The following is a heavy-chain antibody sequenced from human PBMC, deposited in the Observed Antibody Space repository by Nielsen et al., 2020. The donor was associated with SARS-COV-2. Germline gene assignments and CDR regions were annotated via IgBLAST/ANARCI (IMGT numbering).Heavy chain of an antibody. CDR3: ARPPQPDSVWFDP. CDR2: IYPGDSDT. V-gene: IGHV5-51*01. D-gene: IGHD1-14*01. J-gene: IGHJ5*02. Sequence: VRQMPGKGLEWMGIIYPGDSDTRYSPSFQGQVTISADKSISTAYLQWSSLKASDTAMYYCARPPQPDSVWFDPWGQGTLVTVSS.